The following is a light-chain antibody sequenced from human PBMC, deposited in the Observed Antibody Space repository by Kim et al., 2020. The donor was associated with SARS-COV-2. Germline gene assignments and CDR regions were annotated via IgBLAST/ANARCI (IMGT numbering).Light chain of an antibody. Sequence: ASVGDRVTITWRASHDICTYLAWFQQKPGKVPKRLISGASRLQSGVPSRFSGSGSGAEFTLTISNLQPEDVATYYCLHHKDYPYTFGQGTKVEIK. J-gene: IGKJ1*01. CDR1: HDICTY. CDR3: LHHKDYPYT. CDR2: GAS. V-gene: IGKV1-17*03.